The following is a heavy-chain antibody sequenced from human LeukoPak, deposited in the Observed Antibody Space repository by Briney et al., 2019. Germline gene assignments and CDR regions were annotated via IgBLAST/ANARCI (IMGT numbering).Heavy chain of an antibody. Sequence: SETLSLTCTVSGGSISNRSYYWGWIRQPPGKGLEWIGSIYYSGSTYHNPSLKSRVTMSVDTSKSQFSLKLNSVSAADTAVYFCTRLLHDSRGYYYFDYWGQGTLATVSS. J-gene: IGHJ4*02. CDR2: IYYSGST. CDR3: TRLLHDSRGYYYFDY. V-gene: IGHV4-39*01. D-gene: IGHD3-22*01. CDR1: GGSISNRSYY.